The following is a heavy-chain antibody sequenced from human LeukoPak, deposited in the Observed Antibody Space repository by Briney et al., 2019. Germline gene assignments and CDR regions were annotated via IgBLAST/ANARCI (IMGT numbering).Heavy chain of an antibody. CDR1: GFSLTSYG. J-gene: IGHJ5*02. CDR3: ARDVDTTSHLNWFDL. Sequence: GGSLRLSCAASGFSLTSYGMHWVRHAPAKGLERGSVICYHGGNENYADSVKGRSTIARDTSKNTLYLQMNSLRAEDTAMYYCARDVDTTSHLNWFDLWGQGTLVTVSS. D-gene: IGHD2/OR15-2a*01. V-gene: IGHV3-33*01. CDR2: ICYHGGNE.